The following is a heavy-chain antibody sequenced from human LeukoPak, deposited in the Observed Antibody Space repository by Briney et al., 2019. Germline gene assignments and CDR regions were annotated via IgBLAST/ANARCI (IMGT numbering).Heavy chain of an antibody. Sequence: PSETLSLTCTVSGGSISSSNYYWGWIRQPPGKGLESIGIVYYSGSTYYNTPLKSRVTISVDTSRNQFSLKLSSVTAADTAIYYCAREAWYCSGGSCPNWGQGTLVTVSS. D-gene: IGHD2-15*01. CDR3: AREAWYCSGGSCPN. J-gene: IGHJ4*02. CDR2: VYYSGST. CDR1: GGSISSSNYY. V-gene: IGHV4-39*02.